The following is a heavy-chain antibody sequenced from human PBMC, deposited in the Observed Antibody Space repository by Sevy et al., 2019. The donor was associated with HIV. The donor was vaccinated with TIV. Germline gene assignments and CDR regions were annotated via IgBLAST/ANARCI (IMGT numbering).Heavy chain of an antibody. D-gene: IGHD6-19*01. Sequence: GGSLRLSCAASGFTFSSYAMSWVRQAPGKGLEWVSGISCSGDTTYYADSVKDRFTISSDNSMNTMYLQMNGLRAEDAAVYYCATGIYNSGWYAPGYFDNWGQGTLVTVSS. CDR3: ATGIYNSGWYAPGYFDN. CDR2: ISCSGDTT. V-gene: IGHV3-23*01. CDR1: GFTFSSYA. J-gene: IGHJ4*02.